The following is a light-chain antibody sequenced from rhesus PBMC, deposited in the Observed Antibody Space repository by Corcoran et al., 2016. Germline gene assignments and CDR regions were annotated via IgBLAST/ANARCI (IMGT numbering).Light chain of an antibody. CDR3: LRYNNKWT. CDR2: DAS. V-gene: IGKV1S21*01. Sequence: DIQMTQSPSSLSASVGDRVTITCRASENVNNYLNWYQQKPGKATKRLIYDASSLESGVPARFSGSGSGTEFTLIINSLQPEDFAASYCLRYNNKWTFGRGTKVEIK. J-gene: IGKJ1*01. CDR1: ENVNNY.